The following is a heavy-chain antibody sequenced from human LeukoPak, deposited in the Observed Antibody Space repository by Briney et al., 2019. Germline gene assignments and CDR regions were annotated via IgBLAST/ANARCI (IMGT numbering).Heavy chain of an antibody. V-gene: IGHV4-30-2*01. Sequence: SQTLSLTCAVSGGSISSGGYSWSWIRQPPGKGLEWIGYIYHSGSTYYNPSLKSRVTISVDRSKNQSSLKLSSVTAADTAVHYCARALAAANNWFDPWGQGTLVTVSS. J-gene: IGHJ5*02. CDR3: ARALAAANNWFDP. D-gene: IGHD6-13*01. CDR1: GGSISSGGYS. CDR2: IYHSGST.